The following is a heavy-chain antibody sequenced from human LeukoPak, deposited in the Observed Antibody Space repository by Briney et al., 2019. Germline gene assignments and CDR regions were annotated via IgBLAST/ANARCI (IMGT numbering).Heavy chain of an antibody. Sequence: GGSLRLSCVVSGITLSNYAMSWVRQAPGKGLEWVSGISESGGSTKYADSVKGRFTISRDNSLNTVYLQMNSLRAEDTAVYFCAKRGIVIRGVLIVGFHKEAYYFDYWGQGILVTVSS. D-gene: IGHD3-10*01. J-gene: IGHJ4*02. CDR3: AKRGIVIRGVLIVGFHKEAYYFDY. V-gene: IGHV3-23*01. CDR2: ISESGGST. CDR1: GITLSNYA.